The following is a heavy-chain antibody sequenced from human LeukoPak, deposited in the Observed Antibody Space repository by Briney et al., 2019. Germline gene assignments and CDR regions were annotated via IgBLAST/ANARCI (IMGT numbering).Heavy chain of an antibody. CDR3: ARDPYSGSFDY. CDR2: ISSSGSTI. V-gene: IGHV3-48*03. J-gene: IGHJ4*02. D-gene: IGHD1-26*01. Sequence: GGSLRLSCAASGFTFSSYAMSWVRQAPGKGLEWVSVISSSGSTIYYADSVKGRFTISRDNAKNSLYLQMNSLRAEDTAVYYCARDPYSGSFDYWGQGTLVTVSS. CDR1: GFTFSSYA.